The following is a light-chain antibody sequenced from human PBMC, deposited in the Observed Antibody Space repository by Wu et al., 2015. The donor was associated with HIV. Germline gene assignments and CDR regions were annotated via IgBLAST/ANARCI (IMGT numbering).Light chain of an antibody. CDR2: GAS. J-gene: IGKJ4*01. CDR3: QQYNSSPPT. Sequence: IVLTRSPATLSLSPGERATLSCRASQSLGTNLAWYQQKPGQAPRLLIYGASNRATGIPARFSGSGSGTDFFLTISSLEPEDFAVYYCQQYNSSPPTFGGGTKVEIK. V-gene: IGKV3-11*01. CDR1: QSLGTN.